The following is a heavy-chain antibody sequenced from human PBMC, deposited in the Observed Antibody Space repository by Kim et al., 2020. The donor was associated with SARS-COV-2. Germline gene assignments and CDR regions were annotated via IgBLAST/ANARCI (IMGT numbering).Heavy chain of an antibody. J-gene: IGHJ6*02. CDR3: AKDLGPRTFVSMASRQYYYGLDV. CDR2: ISWNSGSI. D-gene: IGHD6-6*01. V-gene: IGHV3-9*01. Sequence: GGSLRLSCVASGFTLGDYATHWVRQAPGKGLEWVSGISWNSGSIGYADSVKGRFTISRDTAKNSLYLQMNNLRPDDTALYFCAKDLGPRTFVSMASRQYYYGLDVWGQGTRLTVSS. CDR1: GFTLGDYA.